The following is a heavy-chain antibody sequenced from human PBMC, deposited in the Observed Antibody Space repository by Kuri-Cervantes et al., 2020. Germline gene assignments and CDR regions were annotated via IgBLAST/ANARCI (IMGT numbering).Heavy chain of an antibody. V-gene: IGHV3-30*18. J-gene: IGHJ6*02. CDR1: GFTFSSYG. CDR2: ISYDGSNK. Sequence: LSLTCAASGFTFSSYGMHWVRQAPGKGLEWVAVISYDGSNKYYADSVKGRFTISRDNSKNTLYLQMNSLRAEDTAVYYCAKVLSSGYYWKYYYYGMDVWGQGTTVTDSS. CDR3: AKVLSSGYYWKYYYYGMDV. D-gene: IGHD3-22*01.